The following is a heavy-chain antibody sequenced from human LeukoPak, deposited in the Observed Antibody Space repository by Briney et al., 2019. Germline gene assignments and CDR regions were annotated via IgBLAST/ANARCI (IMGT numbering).Heavy chain of an antibody. V-gene: IGHV3-23*01. CDR3: AKWVDGSGFDY. D-gene: IGHD3-22*01. CDR2: IDGSGGST. CDR1: EFTFRNYA. J-gene: IGHJ4*02. Sequence: GGSLRLSCAASEFTFRNYAMSWVRQAPGKGLEWVSGIDGSGGSTYYADSVKGRFTISRDSSKSTLYLQMNSLRAEDTAVYYCAKWVDGSGFDYWGQGTLVTVSS.